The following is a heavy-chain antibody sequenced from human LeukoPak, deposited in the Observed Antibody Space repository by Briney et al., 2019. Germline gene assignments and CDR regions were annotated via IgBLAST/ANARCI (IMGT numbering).Heavy chain of an antibody. J-gene: IGHJ4*02. V-gene: IGHV3-23*01. CDR2: VSDTGDLR. D-gene: IGHD3-9*01. Sequence: GGSLRLSCAASGFTFNTHAISWVRQAPGKGLVWVAAVSDTGDLRYSANSVKGRFAISRDNSKNTAFLQMYSLRAEDTALYYCVKGGLRSGYSFEDWGQGTLVSVSS. CDR1: GFTFNTHA. CDR3: VKGGLRSGYSFED.